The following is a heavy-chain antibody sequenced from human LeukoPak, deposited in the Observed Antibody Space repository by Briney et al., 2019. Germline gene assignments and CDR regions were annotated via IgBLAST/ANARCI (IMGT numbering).Heavy chain of an antibody. D-gene: IGHD6-13*01. Sequence: GASVKVSCKASGYTFINSAIGWVRQAPGQGLEWMGWISPYNGYTKYAESLQGRVTMTTDTSTSTAYMELSSLRSEDTAVYYCASLKGSWYDGDPDDDYWGQGTLVTVSS. CDR2: ISPYNGYT. CDR1: GYTFINSA. CDR3: ASLKGSWYDGDPDDDY. J-gene: IGHJ4*02. V-gene: IGHV1-18*01.